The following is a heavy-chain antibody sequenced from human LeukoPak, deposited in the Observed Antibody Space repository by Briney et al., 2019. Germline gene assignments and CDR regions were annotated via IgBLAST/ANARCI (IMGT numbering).Heavy chain of an antibody. D-gene: IGHD3-3*01. CDR2: IYHSGST. J-gene: IGHJ4*02. CDR1: GGSISSGGYS. V-gene: IGHV4-30-2*01. CDR3: ARQNDFWSGSPFDY. Sequence: SQTLSLTCAVSGGSISSGGYSWSWIRQPPGKGLEWIGYIYHSGSTYYNPSLKSRVTISVDRSKNQFSLKLSSVTAADTAVYYCARQNDFWSGSPFDYWGQGTLVTVSS.